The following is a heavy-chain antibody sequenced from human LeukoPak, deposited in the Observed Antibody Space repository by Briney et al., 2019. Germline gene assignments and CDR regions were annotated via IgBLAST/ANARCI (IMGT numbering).Heavy chain of an antibody. CDR3: ARAIVATMSYYYMDV. J-gene: IGHJ6*03. V-gene: IGHV1-69*13. Sequence: SVKVSCKASGGTFSSYAISWVRQAPGQGLEWMGGIIPIFGTANYAQKFQGRVTITADESTSTAYMELCSLRSEDTAVYYCARAIVATMSYYYMDVWGKGTTVTVSS. D-gene: IGHD5-12*01. CDR1: GGTFSSYA. CDR2: IIPIFGTA.